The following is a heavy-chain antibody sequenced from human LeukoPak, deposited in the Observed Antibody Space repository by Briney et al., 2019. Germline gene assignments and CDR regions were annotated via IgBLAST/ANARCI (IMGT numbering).Heavy chain of an antibody. V-gene: IGHV3-21*01. CDR3: ERAIFGVANNKRGMDV. D-gene: IGHD3-3*01. J-gene: IGHJ6*02. Sequence: SGGSLRLSCAASGFTCSSYSVNWVRHAPGEGLEGVSSISSSSSYIYYAHSVKARLTTSRATAKNSLYFKMTSLRAEATALYYCERAIFGVANNKRGMDVWGQGATVT. CDR2: ISSSSSYI. CDR1: GFTCSSYS.